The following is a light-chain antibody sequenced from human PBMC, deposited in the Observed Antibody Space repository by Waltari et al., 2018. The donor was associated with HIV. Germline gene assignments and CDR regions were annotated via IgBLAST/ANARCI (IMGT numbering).Light chain of an antibody. J-gene: IGLJ3*02. CDR1: SSSIGSGY. V-gene: IGLV1-47*01. CDR2: RND. Sequence: QSVLTQPPAVSGAPGQRVTVSCSGSSSSIGSGYVCWYQQLPGAAPKLVTSRNDQRPSGVPDRFAGSEAGTAASLAISGLRSEDEAVYYCGAWHGSPSGPVFGGVPKLTVL. CDR3: GAWHGSPSGPV.